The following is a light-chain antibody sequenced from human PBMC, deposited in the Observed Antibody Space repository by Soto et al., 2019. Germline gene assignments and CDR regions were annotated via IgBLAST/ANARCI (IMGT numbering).Light chain of an antibody. Sequence: DIQMTQSPSSLSASVGDRVTITCRASQSISSYLNWYQHKPRKAPKLLIYAASSLQSGVPSRFSGSGSGTDFTLTISSLQPEDFATYYCQQSYSTSGAFGPGTKVDIK. CDR3: QQSYSTSGA. J-gene: IGKJ3*01. CDR2: AAS. V-gene: IGKV1-39*01. CDR1: QSISSY.